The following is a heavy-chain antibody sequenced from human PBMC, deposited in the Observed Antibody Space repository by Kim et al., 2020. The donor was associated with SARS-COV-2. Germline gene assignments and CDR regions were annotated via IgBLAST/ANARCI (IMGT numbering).Heavy chain of an antibody. CDR2: IYYSGST. CDR1: GGSISSYY. D-gene: IGHD3-10*01. J-gene: IGHJ3*02. CDR3: ARVRVLWFGKCDAFDI. Sequence: SETLSLTCTVSGGSISSYYWSWIRQPPGKGLEWIGYIYYSGSTNYNPSLKSRVTISVDTSKNQFSLKLSSVTAADTAVYYCARVRVLWFGKCDAFDIWGQGTMVTVSS. V-gene: IGHV4-59*13.